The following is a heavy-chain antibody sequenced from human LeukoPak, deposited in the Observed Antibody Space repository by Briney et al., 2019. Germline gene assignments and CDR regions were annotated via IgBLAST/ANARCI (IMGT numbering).Heavy chain of an antibody. V-gene: IGHV1-2*02. CDR1: GYTFTGYY. J-gene: IGHJ6*02. CDR3: ARAHGSGSYYNPYYYYYYGMDV. CDR2: INPNSGGT. Sequence: GASVKVSCKASGYTFTGYYMHWVRQAPGQGLEWMGWINPNSGGTNYAQKFQGRVTMTRDTSISTAYMELSRLRSDDTAVYYCARAHGSGSYYNPYYYYYYGMDVWGQGTTVTVSS. D-gene: IGHD3-10*01.